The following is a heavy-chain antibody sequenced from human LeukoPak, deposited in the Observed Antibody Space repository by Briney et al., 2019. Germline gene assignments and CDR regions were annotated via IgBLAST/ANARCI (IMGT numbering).Heavy chain of an antibody. Sequence: PGGSLRLSCAASGFTFSSYGMSWVRQAPGKGLEWVSLIYSDDTTLYADSVKGRFIISRDISKNTLYLQMSSLRAEDTAVYYCARRAGGYSHPYDYWGQGVLVTVSP. D-gene: IGHD4-23*01. CDR1: GFTFSSYG. J-gene: IGHJ4*02. CDR2: IYSDDTT. CDR3: ARRAGGYSHPYDY. V-gene: IGHV3-53*01.